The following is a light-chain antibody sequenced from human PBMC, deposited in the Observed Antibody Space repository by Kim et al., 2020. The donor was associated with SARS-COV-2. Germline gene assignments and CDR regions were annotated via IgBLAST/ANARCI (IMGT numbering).Light chain of an antibody. J-gene: IGLJ2*01. CDR1: ALQDHN. CDR2: EEY. CDR3: QSTDPTGSYEL. V-gene: IGLV3-25*03. Sequence: PGKTAGIHCHGDALQDHNVTWYHQKPGQASVLLIYEEYVRPSGVPARFSGSSSDPLATLTIDGVQVDDEADYYCQSTDPTGSYELFAGGTQLTVL.